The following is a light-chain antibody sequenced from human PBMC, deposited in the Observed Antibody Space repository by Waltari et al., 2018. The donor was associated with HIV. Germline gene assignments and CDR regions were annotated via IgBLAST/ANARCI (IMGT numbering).Light chain of an antibody. V-gene: IGKV4-1*01. CDR2: WAS. Sequence: DVVLPQSPAPLPPPLRERAPNNRTAPHSVFYTPNAKNYIAWYQQRPGQAPKLLIYWASTREFGVSARFSGSGSGTNFTLTITSLQAEDVAVYYCQQYYSPPPTFGQGTKVEIK. J-gene: IGKJ1*01. CDR1: HSVFYTPNAKNY. CDR3: QQYYSPPPT.